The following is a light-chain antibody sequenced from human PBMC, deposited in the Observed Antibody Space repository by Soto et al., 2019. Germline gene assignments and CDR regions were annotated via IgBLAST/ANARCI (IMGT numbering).Light chain of an antibody. CDR3: QQYESYPRT. V-gene: IGKV1-5*01. Sequence: DIQMTQSPSTLSASVGDRVTITCRASQSILDWVAWYQQKPGKAPKRLIYDASSLESGVPSRFSGSGSGTEFSLTISSLQTEDFATYYCQQYESYPRTFGQGTKVDIK. J-gene: IGKJ1*01. CDR1: QSILDW. CDR2: DAS.